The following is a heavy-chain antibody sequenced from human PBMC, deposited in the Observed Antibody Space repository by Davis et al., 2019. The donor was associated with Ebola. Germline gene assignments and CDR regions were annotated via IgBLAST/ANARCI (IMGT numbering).Heavy chain of an antibody. Sequence: ASVKVSCKASGYTFINYYMHWVRQAPGQGLEWMGMISPSGASADYAQRFQGRVTMTRDTSTNTVYMELRGLRSDDTAAYYCAAEGAVDSNWLDPWPGNPGHRLL. J-gene: IGHJ5*02. V-gene: IGHV1-46*01. CDR1: GYTFINYY. CDR2: ISPSGASA. D-gene: IGHD3-22*01. CDR3: AAEGAVDSNWLDP.